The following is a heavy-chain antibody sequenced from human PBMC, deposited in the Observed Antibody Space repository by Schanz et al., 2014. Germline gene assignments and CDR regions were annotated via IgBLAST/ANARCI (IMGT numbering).Heavy chain of an antibody. J-gene: IGHJ3*02. CDR3: ARDRGHGDLPGDI. V-gene: IGHV4-59*12. Sequence: QVQLQESGPGLLKPSETLSLTCTVSGGSIRSYFWSWIRQPPGKGLEWIGFISYSGSTYYNPSLKSRVTISVDTSKNQFSLNLSSATAADTAVYYCARDRGHGDLPGDIWGQGTMVTASS. CDR1: GGSIRSYF. D-gene: IGHD4-17*01. CDR2: ISYSGST.